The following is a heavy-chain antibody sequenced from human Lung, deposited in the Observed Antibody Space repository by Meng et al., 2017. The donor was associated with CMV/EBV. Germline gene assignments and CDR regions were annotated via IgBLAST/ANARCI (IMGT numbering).Heavy chain of an antibody. V-gene: IGHV3-21*01. D-gene: IGHD3-3*01. J-gene: IGHJ4*02. CDR3: ARDSRVTIFGVVNYFDY. Sequence: FTFSSYSMNWVRQAPGKGLELVSSISSSSSYIYYADSVKGRFTISRDNAKNSLYLQMNSLRAEDTAVYYCARDSRVTIFGVVNYFDYWGQGTLVTVSS. CDR2: ISSSSSYI. CDR1: FTFSSYS.